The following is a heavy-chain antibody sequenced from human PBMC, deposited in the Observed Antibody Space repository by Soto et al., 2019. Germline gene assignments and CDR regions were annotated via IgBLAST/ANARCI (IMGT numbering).Heavy chain of an antibody. V-gene: IGHV4-59*01. CDR3: ARLARYCTSTSCLYFDY. CDR2: IYYSGST. Sequence: PSETLSLTCTVSGGSISSYYWSWIRQPPGKGLEWIGDIYYSGSTNYNPSLKSRVTISVDTSKNQLSLKLSSVTAADTAAYYCARLARYCTSTSCLYFDYWGQGTLVTAS. D-gene: IGHD2-2*01. J-gene: IGHJ4*02. CDR1: GGSISSYY.